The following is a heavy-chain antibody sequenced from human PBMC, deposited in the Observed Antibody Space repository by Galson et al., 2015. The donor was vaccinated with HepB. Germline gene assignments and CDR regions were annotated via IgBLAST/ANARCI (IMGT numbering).Heavy chain of an antibody. J-gene: IGHJ4*02. CDR1: GFTFSNAW. CDR2: IKSKTDGGTT. D-gene: IGHD5-18*01. CDR3: ARGSASWIQLWDLDY. Sequence: SLRLSCAASGFTFSNAWMSWVRQAPGKGLEWVGRIKSKTDGGTTDYAAPVKGRFTISRDDSKNTLYLQMNSLRAEDTAVYYCARGSASWIQLWDLDYWGQGTLVTVSS. V-gene: IGHV3-15*01.